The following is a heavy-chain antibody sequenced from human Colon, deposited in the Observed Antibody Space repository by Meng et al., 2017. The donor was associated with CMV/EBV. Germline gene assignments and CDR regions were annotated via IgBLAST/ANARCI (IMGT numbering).Heavy chain of an antibody. V-gene: IGHV3-7*01. Sequence: GGSLRLSRAASGFTFSNYWMTWVRQAPGKGLEWVANIKQNGRETSYADSVKGRFSISRDDAKNSLFLQMNSLRPEDTAVYYCARDPFQAHLLDDFLDSWGQRTLVTVSS. J-gene: IGHJ4*02. D-gene: IGHD3-3*01. CDR3: ARDPFQAHLLDDFLDS. CDR1: GFTFSNYW. CDR2: IKQNGRET.